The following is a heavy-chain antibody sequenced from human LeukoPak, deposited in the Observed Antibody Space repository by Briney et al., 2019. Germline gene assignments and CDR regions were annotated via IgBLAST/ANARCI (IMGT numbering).Heavy chain of an antibody. CDR2: IWYDGSNE. J-gene: IGHJ4*02. Sequence: PGRSLRLSCAASGFSFSSYGMHWVRQAPGKGLEWVAVIWYDGSNENYADSVKGRFTISRDNSKNTLYLQMNSLRAEDTAVYFCARGSNSGFSIDNWGQGTPVTVSS. D-gene: IGHD2/OR15-2a*01. V-gene: IGHV3-33*01. CDR1: GFSFSSYG. CDR3: ARGSNSGFSIDN.